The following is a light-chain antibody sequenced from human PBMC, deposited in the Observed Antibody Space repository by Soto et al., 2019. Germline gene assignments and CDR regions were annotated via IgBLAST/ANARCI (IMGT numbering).Light chain of an antibody. V-gene: IGKV1-5*03. CDR2: AAS. Sequence: DIQMTQSPSTLSASVGDRVTITCRASQSISSWLAWYQQKPGTAPKLLIYAASTLESGVPSRFSGSRSGTEFTLTVSSLQPDDFATYYCQQYNESFPYTFGQGTKVDIK. CDR3: QQYNESFPYT. J-gene: IGKJ2*01. CDR1: QSISSW.